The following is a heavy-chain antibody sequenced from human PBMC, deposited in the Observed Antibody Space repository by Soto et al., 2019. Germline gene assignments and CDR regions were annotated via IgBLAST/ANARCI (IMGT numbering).Heavy chain of an antibody. CDR1: GFTFSNFA. CDR3: AKVAHDHVWGAQEY. Sequence: PGGSLRLSCEASGFTFSNFAMSWVRQAPGKGLEWVSAISGSGSGDSTYYADSVKGRFTISRDISKSTLCLQMTSLRAEDTAIYYSAKVAHDHVWGAQEYWGQGTLVTVSS. V-gene: IGHV3-23*01. CDR2: ISGSGSGDST. J-gene: IGHJ4*02. D-gene: IGHD3-16*01.